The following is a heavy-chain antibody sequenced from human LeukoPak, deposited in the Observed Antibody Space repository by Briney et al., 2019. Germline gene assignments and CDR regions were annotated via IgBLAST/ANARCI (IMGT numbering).Heavy chain of an antibody. V-gene: IGHV4-59*08. D-gene: IGHD2-8*01. CDR2: IHYDGRT. CDR1: GASMSGHH. Sequence: ASETLSLTCTVSGASMSGHHWSWIRQAPGKGLEWIAWIHYDGRTNYNPSLKSRLSLSVDTSTNQFSLSLNSVTAADTAVYFCARHLNGGTHPLDNWGPGIRVIVSP. CDR3: ARHLNGGTHPLDN. J-gene: IGHJ4*02.